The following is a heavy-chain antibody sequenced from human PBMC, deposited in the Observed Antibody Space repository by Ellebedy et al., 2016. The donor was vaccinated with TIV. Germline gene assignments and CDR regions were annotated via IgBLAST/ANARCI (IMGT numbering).Heavy chain of an antibody. CDR1: GYTFTGYY. V-gene: IGHV1-2*02. J-gene: IGHJ3*02. CDR2: INPNSGGT. Sequence: ASVKVSCKASGYTFTGYYMHWVRQAPGQGLEWMGWINPNSGGTNYAQKFQGRVTMTRDTSISTAYMELSRLRSDDTAVYYCARGHSSVWYSAFDIWGQGTMVTVSS. CDR3: ARGHSSVWYSAFDI. D-gene: IGHD6-19*01.